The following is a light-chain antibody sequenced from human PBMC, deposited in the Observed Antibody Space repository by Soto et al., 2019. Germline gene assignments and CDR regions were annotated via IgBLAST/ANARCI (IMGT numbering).Light chain of an antibody. V-gene: IGKV3-15*01. Sequence: EIVMTQSPATLSVSPGQSATLSCRASQSVNNKLVWYQQKPGQAPRLLIYASSTRATGVLVRFSGSGSGTEFTLTISSLQSEDFAVYYCQQYHHWKTFGQGTKVDI. CDR1: QSVNNK. J-gene: IGKJ1*01. CDR3: QQYHHWKT. CDR2: ASS.